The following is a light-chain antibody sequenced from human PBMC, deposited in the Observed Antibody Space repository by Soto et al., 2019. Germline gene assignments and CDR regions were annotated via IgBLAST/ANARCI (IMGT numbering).Light chain of an antibody. Sequence: DIQMTQSPSTLSGSVGYRVTITCRASQTISSWLAWYQQKQGKAPKFLIYKASTLKSGVPSRFSGSGYGTEFNLSISSLQTDDFATYYCQHYNVYPWTFGQGTKVDIK. CDR1: QTISSW. J-gene: IGKJ1*01. CDR2: KAS. V-gene: IGKV1-5*03. CDR3: QHYNVYPWT.